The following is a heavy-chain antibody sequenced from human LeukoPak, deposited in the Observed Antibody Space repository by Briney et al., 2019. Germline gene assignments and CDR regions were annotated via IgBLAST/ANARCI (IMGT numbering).Heavy chain of an antibody. CDR3: ARRVGDY. CDR1: GGSISSSSYY. V-gene: IGHV4-39*01. CDR2: INYSGNT. Sequence: PSETLSLTCIVSGGSISSSSYYWAWIRQPPGKGLEWIGSINYSGNTYYNPSLKSRVTISVDTSKSQFFLKLSSVTAADTAVYYCARRVGDYWGQGTLVTVSS. J-gene: IGHJ4*02. D-gene: IGHD1-26*01.